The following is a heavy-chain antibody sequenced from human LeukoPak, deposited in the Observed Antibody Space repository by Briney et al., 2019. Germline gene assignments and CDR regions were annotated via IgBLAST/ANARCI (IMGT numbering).Heavy chain of an antibody. J-gene: IGHJ4*02. Sequence: GASVKVSCKASGYTFTGYYMHWVRQAPGQGVEWMGWINPNSGGTNYAQKFQGRVTMTRDTSISTSYMELSRLRSDDTAVYYCARDPGGWDVDYWGQGTLVTVSS. CDR1: GYTFTGYY. V-gene: IGHV1-2*02. D-gene: IGHD6-19*01. CDR3: ARDPGGWDVDY. CDR2: INPNSGGT.